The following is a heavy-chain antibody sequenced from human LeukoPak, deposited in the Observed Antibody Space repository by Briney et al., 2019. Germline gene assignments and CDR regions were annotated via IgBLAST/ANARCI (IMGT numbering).Heavy chain of an antibody. CDR3: ARASYYYDSSGYPVIYFDY. J-gene: IGHJ4*02. Sequence: PSETLSLTCAVYGGSFSGYYWSWIRQPPGKGLEWIGEINHSGSTNYNPSLKSRVTISVDTSKNQFSLKLSSVTAADTAVYYCARASYYYDSSGYPVIYFDYWGQGTLVTVSS. V-gene: IGHV4-34*01. CDR1: GGSFSGYY. D-gene: IGHD3-22*01. CDR2: INHSGST.